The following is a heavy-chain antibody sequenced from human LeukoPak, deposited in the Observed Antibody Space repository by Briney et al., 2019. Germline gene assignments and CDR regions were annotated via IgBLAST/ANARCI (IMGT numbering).Heavy chain of an antibody. CDR1: GFTSSNYA. V-gene: IGHV3-23*01. D-gene: IGHD6-6*01. J-gene: IGHJ4*02. Sequence: GGSLRLSCAASGFTSSNYAMSWVRQTPGKGLEWVSSISGSGGDTYFADSVKGRFTISRDNSKNTIYLQMNSLRAEDTALYYCVKYVGSSSSYFDFWGQGTLVTVSS. CDR3: VKYVGSSSSYFDF. CDR2: ISGSGGDT.